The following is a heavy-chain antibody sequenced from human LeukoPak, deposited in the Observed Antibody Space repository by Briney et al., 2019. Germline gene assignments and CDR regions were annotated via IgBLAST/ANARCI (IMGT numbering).Heavy chain of an antibody. CDR2: IYYSGST. CDR3: ATIAAAGKLHDY. Sequence: SETLSLTCTVSGGSISSSSYYWGWIRQPPGKGLGWIGSIYYSGSTYYKPSLKSRVTISVDTSKNQFSLKLSSVTAADTAVYYCATIAAAGKLHDYWGQGTLVTVSS. D-gene: IGHD6-13*01. CDR1: GGSISSSSYY. J-gene: IGHJ4*02. V-gene: IGHV4-39*01.